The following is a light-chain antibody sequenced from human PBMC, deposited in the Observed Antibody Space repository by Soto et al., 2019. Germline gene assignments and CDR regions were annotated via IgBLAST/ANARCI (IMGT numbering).Light chain of an antibody. J-gene: IGLJ7*01. CDR2: RNN. CDR3: AAWDDSVRGPV. V-gene: IGLV1-47*01. CDR1: SSNIGSHY. Sequence: QSVLTQPPSVSGTPGQRVTISCSGSSSNIGSHYVYWYQQLPGTAPKLLIFRNNQRPSGVPDRFSGSKSGTSASLAISGLRSEDEADYHCAAWDDSVRGPVFGGGTQLTVL.